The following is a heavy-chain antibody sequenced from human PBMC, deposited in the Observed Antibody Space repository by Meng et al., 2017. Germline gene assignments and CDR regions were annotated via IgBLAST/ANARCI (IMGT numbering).Heavy chain of an antibody. J-gene: IGHJ4*02. CDR3: AREAIFGVAPGALDY. CDR2: IYYSGST. D-gene: IGHD3-3*01. CDR1: GGSVSSGSYY. V-gene: IGHV4-61*01. Sequence: QVQLQESGLGLVRPSETLSLTCTVSGGSVSSGSYYWSWIRQPPGKGLEWIGYIYYSGSTNYNPSLKSRVTISVDTSKNQFSLKLSSVTAADTAVYYCAREAIFGVAPGALDYWGQGTLVTASS.